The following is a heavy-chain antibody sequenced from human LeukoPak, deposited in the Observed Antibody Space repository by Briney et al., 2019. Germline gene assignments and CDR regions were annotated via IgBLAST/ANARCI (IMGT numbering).Heavy chain of an antibody. V-gene: IGHV3-7*01. CDR3: ARAHRGSYFNWFDP. J-gene: IGHJ5*02. CDR1: GFTFSSYW. D-gene: IGHD1-26*01. Sequence: GGSLRLSCAASGFTFSSYWMSWVRQAPGKGLEWVANIKQDGSEKYYVDSVKGRFTISRDNAKNSLYLQMNSLRAEDTAVYYCARAHRGSYFNWFDPWGQGTLVTVSS. CDR2: IKQDGSEK.